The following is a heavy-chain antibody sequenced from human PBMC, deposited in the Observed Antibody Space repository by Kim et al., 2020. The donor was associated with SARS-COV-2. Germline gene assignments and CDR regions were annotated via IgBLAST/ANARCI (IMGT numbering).Heavy chain of an antibody. V-gene: IGHV4-34*01. CDR2: INHSGST. CDR1: GGSFSGYH. Sequence: SETLSLTCAVYGGSFSGYHWSWIRQPPGKGLEWIGEINHSGSTKYNPSLQSRVTISLDTSKNEFSLKLTSVTAADTAVYYCARMGSIFGVVIDRYYFDY. CDR3: ARMGSIFGVVIDRYYFDY. D-gene: IGHD3-3*01. J-gene: IGHJ4*01.